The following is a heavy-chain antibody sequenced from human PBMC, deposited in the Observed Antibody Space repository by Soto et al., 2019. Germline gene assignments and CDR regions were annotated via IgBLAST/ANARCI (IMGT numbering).Heavy chain of an antibody. CDR1: GFTFDDYT. Sequence: LSLTCAASGFTFDDYTMHWVRQAPGKGLEWVSLISWDGGSTYYADSVKGRFTISRDNSKNSLYLQMNSLRTEDTALYYCAKDSQIAAAGIGYYYYGMDVWGQGTTVTVSS. CDR2: ISWDGGST. J-gene: IGHJ6*02. V-gene: IGHV3-43*01. CDR3: AKDSQIAAAGIGYYYYGMDV. D-gene: IGHD6-13*01.